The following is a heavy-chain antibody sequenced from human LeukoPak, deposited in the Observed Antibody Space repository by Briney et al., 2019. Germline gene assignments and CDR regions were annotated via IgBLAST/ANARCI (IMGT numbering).Heavy chain of an antibody. J-gene: IGHJ6*02. D-gene: IGHD5-24*01. CDR1: GFTFSSYG. CDR3: AKDDGYYYYGMDV. CDR2: ISYDGSNI. V-gene: IGHV3-30*18. Sequence: GGSLRLSCAASGFTFSSYGMHWVRQAPGKGLEWVAVISYDGSNIYYADSVKGRFIISRDNSKNTLYLQMNSLRAEDTAAFYCAKDDGYYYYGMDVWGQGTTVTVSS.